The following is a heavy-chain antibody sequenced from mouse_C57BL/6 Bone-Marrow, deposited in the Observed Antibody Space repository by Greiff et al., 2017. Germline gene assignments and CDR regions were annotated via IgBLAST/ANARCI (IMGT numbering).Heavy chain of an antibody. Sequence: QVQLQQPGAELVKPGASVKLSCKASGYTFSSYWMHWVKQRPGRGLEWIGRIGHNSGGTKYNEKFKSKATLTVDKPSSTAYMQLSSLTSEDSAVYYCARSRPPYYCDYWGQGTTLTVSS. CDR2: IGHNSGGT. CDR3: ARSRPPYYCDY. V-gene: IGHV1-72*01. CDR1: GYTFSSYW. J-gene: IGHJ2*01.